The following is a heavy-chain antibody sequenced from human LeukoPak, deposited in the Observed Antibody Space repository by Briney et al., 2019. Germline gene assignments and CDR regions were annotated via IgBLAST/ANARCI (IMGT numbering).Heavy chain of an antibody. D-gene: IGHD4-17*01. CDR3: ARDRGRGWPRTTVTYYFDY. Sequence: SVKVSCKASGGTFSSYAISWVRQAPGQGLEWMGGIIPIFGTANYAQKFQGRVTITADESTSTAYMELSSLRAEDMAVYYCARDRGRGWPRTTVTYYFDYWGQGTLVTVSS. V-gene: IGHV1-69*13. J-gene: IGHJ4*02. CDR1: GGTFSSYA. CDR2: IIPIFGTA.